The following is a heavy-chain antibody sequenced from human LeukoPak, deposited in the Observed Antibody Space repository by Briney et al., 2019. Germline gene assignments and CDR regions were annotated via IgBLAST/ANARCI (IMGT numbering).Heavy chain of an antibody. J-gene: IGHJ4*02. CDR3: AKGYCSSTSCYTVDY. D-gene: IGHD2-2*02. CDR1: GFTFSSYG. CDR2: IWYDGSNK. V-gene: IGHV3-33*06. Sequence: GRSLRLSCAASGFTFSSYGMHWVRQAPGKGLEWVAVIWYDGSNKYYADSVKGQFTISRDNSKNTLYLQMNSLRAEDTAVYYCAKGYCSSTSCYTVDYWGQGTLVTVSS.